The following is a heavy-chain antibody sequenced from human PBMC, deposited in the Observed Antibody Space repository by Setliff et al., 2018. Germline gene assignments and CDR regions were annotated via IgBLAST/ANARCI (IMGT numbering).Heavy chain of an antibody. J-gene: IGHJ6*03. Sequence: GGSIGPHYWSWIRQAPGKGLEWIGHIFYSDTAKYNPSLESRAAISVDSSKNQFSLKLRSVTAADTAVYYCARDRSTVIRGVTSFFYYYMDVWGGGTTVTVSS. V-gene: IGHV4-59*11. CDR3: ARDRSTVIRGVTSFFYYYMDV. CDR2: IFYSDTA. CDR1: GGSIGPHY. D-gene: IGHD3-10*01.